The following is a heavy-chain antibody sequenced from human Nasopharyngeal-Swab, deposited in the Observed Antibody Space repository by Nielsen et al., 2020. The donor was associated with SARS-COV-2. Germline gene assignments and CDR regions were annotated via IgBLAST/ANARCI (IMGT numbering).Heavy chain of an antibody. J-gene: IGHJ4*02. CDR3: ARGRVPPAIDY. V-gene: IGHV4-34*01. CDR1: GGSFSGYY. CDR2: INHSGST. D-gene: IGHD2-2*01. Sequence: SETLSLTCAVYGGSFSGYYWSWIRQPPGKGLEWIGEINHSGSTNYNPSLKSRVTISVDTSKNQFSLKLSSVTAADTAVYYCARGRVPPAIDYWGQGTLVTVSS.